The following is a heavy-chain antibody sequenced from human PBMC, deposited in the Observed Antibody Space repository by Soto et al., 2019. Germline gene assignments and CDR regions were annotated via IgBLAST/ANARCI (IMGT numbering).Heavy chain of an antibody. J-gene: IGHJ6*02. CDR1: GFSFSIYD. V-gene: IGHV3-13*05. CDR2: IGTAGDP. CDR3: ARARVEFWRGTYYYYGMDV. D-gene: IGHD3-3*01. Sequence: GSLSLCCAASGFSFSIYDMHWVRQAAGRGLEWVSAIGTAGDPYYPGSVQGRFSISRENAKNSLYLQMNSLRVGDTAVYYCARARVEFWRGTYYYYGMDVWGQGTTVTVSS.